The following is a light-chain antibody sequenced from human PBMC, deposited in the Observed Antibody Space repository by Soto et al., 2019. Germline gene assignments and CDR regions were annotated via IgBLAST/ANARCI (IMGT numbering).Light chain of an antibody. J-gene: IGLJ2*01. CDR3: QSYDSSLSGYVV. V-gene: IGLV1-40*01. CDR1: SSNIGAGYD. CDR2: GNS. Sequence: QSVLTQPPSVSGAPGQRVTISCTGSSSNIGAGYDVHWYHQLPETAPKLLIYGNSNRPSGVPDRFSGSKSGTSASLAITGLQAEDEADYYCQSYDSSLSGYVVFGGGTKLTVL.